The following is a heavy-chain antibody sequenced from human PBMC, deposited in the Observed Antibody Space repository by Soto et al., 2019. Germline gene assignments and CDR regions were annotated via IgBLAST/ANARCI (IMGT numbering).Heavy chain of an antibody. CDR3: ARWLQFKRTSFDY. CDR2: IYYSGST. D-gene: IGHD5-12*01. CDR1: GGTINSGDYF. J-gene: IGHJ4*02. V-gene: IGHV4-30-4*01. Sequence: SETLSLTCSVSGGTINSGDYFWSWIRQPPGKGLEWIGYIYYSGSTYYNPSLKSRVTISVDTSKNQFSLKLSSVTAADTAVYYCARWLQFKRTSFDYWGQGTLVTVSS.